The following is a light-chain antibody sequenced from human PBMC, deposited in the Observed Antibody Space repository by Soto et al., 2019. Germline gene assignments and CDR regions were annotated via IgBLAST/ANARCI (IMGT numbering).Light chain of an antibody. CDR2: EVS. J-gene: IGLJ1*01. CDR1: ISDVGAYNY. V-gene: IGLV2-14*01. Sequence: QSVATLPASVSGSPGQSITISCTGTISDVGAYNYVAWYQQHPGKAPKLIIYEVSNRPAGVSNRFSGSTSGNTASLTISGLQAEDEADYHCRSYTSSTTYVFATGTKVTVL. CDR3: RSYTSSTTYV.